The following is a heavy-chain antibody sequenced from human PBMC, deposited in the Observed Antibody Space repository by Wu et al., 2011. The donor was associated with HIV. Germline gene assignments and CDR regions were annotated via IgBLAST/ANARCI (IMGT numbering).Heavy chain of an antibody. J-gene: IGHJ4*02. CDR2: INPLSGKT. Sequence: QVQLMQSGADMKKPGASVKVSCKPSGYSFTTFDVNWVRQAPGQGFEWMGYINPLSGKTGYAQKFQGRVAITKDTSISTAYLELTNLTFDDTAVYYCASGYCGANSCYSLDYVGPGNPGHRLL. D-gene: IGHD2-21*01. CDR1: GYSFTTFD. CDR3: ASGYCGANSCYSLDY. V-gene: IGHV1-8*03.